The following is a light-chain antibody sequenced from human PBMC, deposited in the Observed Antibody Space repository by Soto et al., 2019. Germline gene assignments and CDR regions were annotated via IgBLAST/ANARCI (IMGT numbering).Light chain of an antibody. J-gene: IGLJ3*02. CDR2: LNSDGSH. CDR3: QPWGTGILV. CDR1: SGHSSYA. V-gene: IGLV4-69*01. Sequence: QLVLTQSPSSSASLGASVKLTCTLSSGHSSYAIAWHQQQPEKGPRYLMKLNSDGSHSTGDEIPDRFSGSSSGAERYLTISSLRSEDEADNYCQPWGTGILVFGVGTKVPVL.